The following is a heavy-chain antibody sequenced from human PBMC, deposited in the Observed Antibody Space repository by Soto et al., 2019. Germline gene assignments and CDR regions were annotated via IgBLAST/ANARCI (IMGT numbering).Heavy chain of an antibody. CDR3: ARRLYGDYDY. CDR2: ISTYNGNT. V-gene: IGHV1-18*01. CDR1: VYSFTTSG. Sequence: SVKVSWKSSVYSFTTSGITGVRQAPGQGLEWMGWISTYNGNTNYAQKLQDRVTLTTDTSTSTAYMELRSLRSDDTAVYYCARRLYGDYDYWGQGTLVTVSS. D-gene: IGHD4-17*01. J-gene: IGHJ4*02.